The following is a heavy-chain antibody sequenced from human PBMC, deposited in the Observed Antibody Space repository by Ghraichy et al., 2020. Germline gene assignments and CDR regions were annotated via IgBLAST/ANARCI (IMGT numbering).Heavy chain of an antibody. V-gene: IGHV2-5*01. CDR3: AREVVDSGYDSMYYFDY. D-gene: IGHD5-12*01. CDR1: GFSLSTSGVG. J-gene: IGHJ4*02. CDR2: IYWNDDK. Sequence: SGPTLVKPTQTLTLTCTFSGFSLSTSGVGVGWIRQPPGKALEWLALIYWNDDKCYSPSLKSRLTITKDTSKNQVVLTMTNMDPVDTATYYCAREVVDSGYDSMYYFDYWGQGTLVTVSS.